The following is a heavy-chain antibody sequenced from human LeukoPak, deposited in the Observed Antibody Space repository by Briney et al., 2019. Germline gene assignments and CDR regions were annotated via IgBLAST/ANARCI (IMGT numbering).Heavy chain of an antibody. CDR1: GGSISSYY. CDR2: IYYSGST. D-gene: IGHD7-27*01. J-gene: IGHJ4*02. V-gene: IGHV4-59*01. CDR3: ATRKLGNDY. Sequence: SETLSLTCTVSGGSISSYYWSWIRQPPGKGLEWIGYIYYSGSTSYNPSLKSRVTISADTSKNQFSLKLNSVTAADTAVYYCATRKLGNDYWGQGTLVTVSS.